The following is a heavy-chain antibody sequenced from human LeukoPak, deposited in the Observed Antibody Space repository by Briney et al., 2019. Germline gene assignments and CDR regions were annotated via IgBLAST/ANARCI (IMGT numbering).Heavy chain of an antibody. J-gene: IGHJ4*02. Sequence: SETLSLTCAVYGGSFSGYYWSWIRQPPGKGLEWIGEINHSGSTNYNPSLKSRVTISVDTSKNQFSLKLSSVTAADTAVYYCARHLRGYSYGTRFDYWGQGTLVTVSS. V-gene: IGHV4-34*01. CDR2: INHSGST. CDR1: GGSFSGYY. D-gene: IGHD5-18*01. CDR3: ARHLRGYSYGTRFDY.